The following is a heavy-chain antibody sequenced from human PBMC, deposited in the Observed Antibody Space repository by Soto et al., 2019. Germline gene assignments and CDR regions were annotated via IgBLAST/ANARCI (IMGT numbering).Heavy chain of an antibody. CDR2: IYYSGST. D-gene: IGHD6-13*01. Sequence: QVQLQESGPGLVKPSQTLSLTCTVSGGSISSGDYYWSWIRQPPGKGLEWIGYIYYSGSTYYNPSLKRRLTISVDTSKNQFALKLSSVTAADTAVYYCATSSSRWSGMKFDPWGQGTLVTVSS. J-gene: IGHJ5*02. V-gene: IGHV4-30-4*01. CDR3: ATSSSRWSGMKFDP. CDR1: GGSISSGDYY.